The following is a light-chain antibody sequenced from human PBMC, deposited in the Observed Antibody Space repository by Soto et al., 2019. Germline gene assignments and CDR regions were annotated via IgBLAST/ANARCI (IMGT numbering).Light chain of an antibody. CDR3: QSYDNSLSGLYV. J-gene: IGLJ1*01. Sequence: QPVLTQPPSVSGAPGQRVTISCTGSNSNIGASYEVHWYQHLPGTAPKLLIYGDTNRPSGVPDRFSGSKSGASASLAITGLRAEDEADYYCQSYDNSLSGLYVFGTGTKLTVL. CDR1: NSNIGASYE. CDR2: GDT. V-gene: IGLV1-40*01.